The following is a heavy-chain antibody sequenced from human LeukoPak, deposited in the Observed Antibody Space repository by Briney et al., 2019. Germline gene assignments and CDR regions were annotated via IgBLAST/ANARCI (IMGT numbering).Heavy chain of an antibody. D-gene: IGHD5-24*01. Sequence: QPGGSLRLSCAASGFTVSSNYMSWVRQAPGKGLEWVSVIYSGGSTYYADSVKGRFTISRDNSKNTLYLQMNSLRAEDTAVYYCARAPEGRWLQFMDAFDIWGQGTMVTVSS. CDR2: IYSGGST. V-gene: IGHV3-53*01. CDR1: GFTVSSNY. CDR3: ARAPEGRWLQFMDAFDI. J-gene: IGHJ3*02.